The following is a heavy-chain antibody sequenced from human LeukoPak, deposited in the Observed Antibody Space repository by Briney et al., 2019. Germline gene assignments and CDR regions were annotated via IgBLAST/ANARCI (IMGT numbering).Heavy chain of an antibody. D-gene: IGHD3-22*01. Sequence: ASVKVSCKASGGTFSSYAISWVRQAPGQGLEWMGGIIPIFGTANYAQKFQGRVTITADESTSTAYMELSSLRSEDTAVYYCARFKKDYYDSSGYDYWGQGTLVTVSS. CDR2: IIPIFGTA. CDR1: GGTFSSYA. J-gene: IGHJ4*02. V-gene: IGHV1-69*13. CDR3: ARFKKDYYDSSGYDY.